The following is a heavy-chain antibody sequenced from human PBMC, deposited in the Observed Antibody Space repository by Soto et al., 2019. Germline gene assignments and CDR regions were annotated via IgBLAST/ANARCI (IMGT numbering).Heavy chain of an antibody. CDR2: IGTAGDP. D-gene: IGHD3-22*01. CDR3: ARDGYDSSGYYFCAMHV. V-gene: IGHV3-13*05. Sequence: GGSLRLSCVASGFILSGYDMHWVRQATGEGLEWVSAIGTAGDPYYSGSVKGRFTISRGNAENSVYLQMNSLRAGDTAVYYCARDGYDSSGYYFCAMHVWGPGTT. J-gene: IGHJ6*02. CDR1: GFILSGYD.